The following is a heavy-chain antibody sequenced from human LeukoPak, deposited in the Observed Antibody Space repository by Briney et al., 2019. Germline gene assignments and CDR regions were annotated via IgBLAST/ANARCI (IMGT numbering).Heavy chain of an antibody. V-gene: IGHV3-21*01. D-gene: IGHD3-22*01. Sequence: GGSLRLSCAASGFTFSSYGMHWVRQAPGKGLEWVSSITSSSSYIYYADSVKGRFTISRDNAKNSLYLQMNSLRAEDTAVYYCARDTSYDSSGLDYWGQGTLVTVSS. CDR2: ITSSSSYI. CDR1: GFTFSSYG. CDR3: ARDTSYDSSGLDY. J-gene: IGHJ4*02.